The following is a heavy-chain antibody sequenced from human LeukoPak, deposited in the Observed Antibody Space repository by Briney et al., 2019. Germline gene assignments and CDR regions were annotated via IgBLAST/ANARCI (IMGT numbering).Heavy chain of an antibody. J-gene: IGHJ5*02. CDR3: ARYTGYYDRSGYYYGSRWFDP. Sequence: GASVKVSCKASGGTFSSYAISWVRQAPGQGLEWMGRIIPILGIANYAQKFQGRVTITADKSTSTAYMELSSLRSEDTAVYYCARYTGYYDRSGYYYGSRWFDPWGQGTLVTVSS. CDR1: GGTFSSYA. D-gene: IGHD3-22*01. V-gene: IGHV1-69*04. CDR2: IIPILGIA.